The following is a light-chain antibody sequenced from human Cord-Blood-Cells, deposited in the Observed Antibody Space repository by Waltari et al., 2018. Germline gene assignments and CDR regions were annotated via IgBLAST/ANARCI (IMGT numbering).Light chain of an antibody. J-gene: IGKJ3*01. Sequence: EIAMTQSPATLSVSPGARATLSCRARQRVSSTLAWYQQKPGQAPRLLIDGASTRATGIPARFSGSGSGTEFTLTISSLQSEDFAVYYCQQYNNWPPVFTFGPGTKVDIK. CDR1: QRVSST. CDR2: GAS. V-gene: IGKV3-15*01. CDR3: QQYNNWPPVFT.